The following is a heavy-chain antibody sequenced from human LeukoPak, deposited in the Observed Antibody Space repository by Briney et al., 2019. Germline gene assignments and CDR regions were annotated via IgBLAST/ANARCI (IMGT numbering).Heavy chain of an antibody. J-gene: IGHJ3*02. CDR3: AREVMAKRRAFDI. V-gene: IGHV3-48*03. D-gene: IGHD5-24*01. CDR2: ISSSGSTI. Sequence: GGSLRLSCAASGFTFSSYEMNWVRQAPGKGLEWVSYISSSGSTIYYADSVKGRFTISRHTSKKTLYLQMNSLRAEDTAVYYCAREVMAKRRAFDIWGQGTVVTVSS. CDR1: GFTFSSYE.